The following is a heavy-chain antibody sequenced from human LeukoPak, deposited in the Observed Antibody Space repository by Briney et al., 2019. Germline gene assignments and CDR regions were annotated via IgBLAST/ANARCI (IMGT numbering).Heavy chain of an antibody. CDR3: APSIQGFWFDP. D-gene: IGHD6-6*01. CDR2: INPSGGST. Sequence: GASVKVSCKASGYTFAGYYMHWVRQAPGQGLEWMGIINPSGGSTSYAQKFQGRVTMTRDTSTSTVYMELSSLRSEDTAVYYCAPSIQGFWFDPWGQGTLVTVSS. V-gene: IGHV1-46*01. CDR1: GYTFAGYY. J-gene: IGHJ5*02.